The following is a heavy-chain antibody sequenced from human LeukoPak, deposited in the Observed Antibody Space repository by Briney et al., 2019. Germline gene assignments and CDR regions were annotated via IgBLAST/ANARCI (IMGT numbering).Heavy chain of an antibody. J-gene: IGHJ4*02. Sequence: GGSLRLSSAHSLFTARSNYITSVPEAPGKGLGWVSLISIGGRTPYATPAQGRATSSRYNSKNALYLQMNSLRAEDTAVYYYARVWWQQLVSGCDYWGQGTLVTVSS. V-gene: IGHV3-66*01. CDR3: ARVWWQQLVSGCDY. D-gene: IGHD6-13*01. CDR1: LFTARSNY. CDR2: ISIGGRT.